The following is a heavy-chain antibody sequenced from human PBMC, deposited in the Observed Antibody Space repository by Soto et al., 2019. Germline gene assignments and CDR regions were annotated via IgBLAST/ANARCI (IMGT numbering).Heavy chain of an antibody. CDR3: ARGRITIFGVVSDAFDI. CDR1: GYTFTGYY. V-gene: IGHV1-2*04. Sequence: QVQLVQSGAEVKKPGASVKVSCKASGYTFTGYYMHWVRQAPGQGLEWMGWINPNSGGTNYAQKFQGWVTMTRDTSISTAYMELSRLSSDDTAVYYCARGRITIFGVVSDAFDIWGQASMVTVSS. J-gene: IGHJ3*02. CDR2: INPNSGGT. D-gene: IGHD3-3*01.